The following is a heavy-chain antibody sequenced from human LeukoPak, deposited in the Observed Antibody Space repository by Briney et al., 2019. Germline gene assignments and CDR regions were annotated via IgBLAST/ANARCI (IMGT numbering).Heavy chain of an antibody. CDR3: AKGEDYYQYGMDV. V-gene: IGHV3-74*01. Sequence: GGSLRLSCAASGFTFSNYWMHWVRHAPGKGLVWVSRINKDGSGTIYADPVKGRFTSSRDNAKNTLYLQMNSLRAEDTAVYYCAKGEDYYQYGMDVWGQGTTVTASS. CDR1: GFTFSNYW. D-gene: IGHD1-26*01. J-gene: IGHJ6*02. CDR2: INKDGSGT.